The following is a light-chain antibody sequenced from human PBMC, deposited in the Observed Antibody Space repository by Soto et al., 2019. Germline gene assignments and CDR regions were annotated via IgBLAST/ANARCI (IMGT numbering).Light chain of an antibody. V-gene: IGLV2-11*01. Sequence: QSVLTQPRSVSESPGQSVTISCTGTSSDVGGYNYVSWYQQHPGKAPKLMIYDVSKRPSGIPDRFSGSKSGNTASLAISGLRAEDEADYYCCSYAGTPYVFGTGTKVTGL. CDR3: CSYAGTPYV. J-gene: IGLJ1*01. CDR2: DVS. CDR1: SSDVGGYNY.